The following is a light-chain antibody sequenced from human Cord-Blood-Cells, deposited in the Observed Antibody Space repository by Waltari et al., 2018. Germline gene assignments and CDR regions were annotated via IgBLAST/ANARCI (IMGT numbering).Light chain of an antibody. CDR3: NSRDSSGNHVV. CDR1: SLRRCY. V-gene: IGLV3-19*01. J-gene: IGLJ2*01. Sequence: SSELTPHPAVSVSLGQTVRITCQGDSLRRCYASWYQQKPGQAPVRVIYGKNNRPSGIPDRFSGSSSGNTASLTITGAQAEDEADYYCNSRDSSGNHVVFGGGTKLTVL. CDR2: GKN.